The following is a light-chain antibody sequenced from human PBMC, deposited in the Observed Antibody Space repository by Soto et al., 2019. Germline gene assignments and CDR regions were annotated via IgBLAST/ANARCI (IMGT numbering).Light chain of an antibody. CDR2: GAS. J-gene: IGKJ1*01. CDR1: QSVSNNY. V-gene: IGKV3-20*01. CDR3: QQYGTTPWT. Sequence: EIVLTQSPGTLSLSPGERATLSCRASQSVSNNYLARYHQKPGHAPRLVISGASSRTTGIPGRFSGSGSGTDFTLTISRVEPEDFAVYYCQQYGTTPWTFGQGTNVEFK.